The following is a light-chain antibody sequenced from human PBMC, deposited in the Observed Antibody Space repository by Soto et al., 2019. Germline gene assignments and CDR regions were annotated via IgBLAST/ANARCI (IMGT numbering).Light chain of an antibody. V-gene: IGKV1-39*01. CDR2: GAS. CDR1: QNINNY. Sequence: DIPMTQSPSSLSASVGDRVTITCRASQNINNYLNWYQQKLGKAPQLLIYGASSLQSGVPSRFSGSGSATYYTLTISSLQPEDFATYYCQQSYTTPRTFGQGTKVELK. J-gene: IGKJ1*01. CDR3: QQSYTTPRT.